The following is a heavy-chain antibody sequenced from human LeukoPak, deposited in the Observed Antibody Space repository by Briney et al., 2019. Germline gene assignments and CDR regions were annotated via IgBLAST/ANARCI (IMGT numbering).Heavy chain of an antibody. CDR3: ARSPGIAANWFDP. D-gene: IGHD6-13*01. CDR2: IYYSENT. CDR1: GGSISSSSDY. Sequence: SETLSLTCTVSGGSISSSSDYWGWIRQAPGKGLEWIGSIYYSENTYYNSSLKSRVTISVDTSKNQFSLKLNSVTAADTAVYYCARSPGIAANWFDPWGQGTLVTVSS. V-gene: IGHV4-39*01. J-gene: IGHJ5*02.